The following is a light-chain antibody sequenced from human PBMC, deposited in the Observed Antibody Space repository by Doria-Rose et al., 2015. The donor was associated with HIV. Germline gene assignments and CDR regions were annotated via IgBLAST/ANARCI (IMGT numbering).Light chain of an antibody. CDR2: AAS. V-gene: IGKV1-39*01. J-gene: IGKJ4*01. CDR3: QQSYSTPLT. Sequence: EIRMNESPYSLSESVGDRVTIKCRASQSTGSFLSWYQQKPGKAPKLLIYAASSVQNGVPSRFSGSGSGTDFTLTISSLQPEDFATYFCQQSYSTPLTFGGGTKVEIK. CDR1: QSTGSF.